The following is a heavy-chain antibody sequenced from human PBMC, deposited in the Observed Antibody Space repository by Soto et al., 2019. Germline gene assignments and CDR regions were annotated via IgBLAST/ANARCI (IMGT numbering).Heavy chain of an antibody. CDR3: AGGQEGVVATH. CDR1: GGSLSGYY. D-gene: IGHD5-12*01. V-gene: IGHV4-34*01. CDR2: VKDGGHT. Sequence: QVQLQQWGAGLLKPSETLFLNCAVNGGSLSGYYWSWIRQPPGKGLEWIGEVKDGGHTNYSPSLRGRVTLSSDTSNNQFSLRLNSVTAADTGVYHCAGGQEGVVATHWDQGSLVTVSS. J-gene: IGHJ4*02.